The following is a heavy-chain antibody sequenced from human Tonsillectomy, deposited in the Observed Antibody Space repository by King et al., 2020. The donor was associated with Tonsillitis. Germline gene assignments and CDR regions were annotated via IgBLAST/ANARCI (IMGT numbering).Heavy chain of an antibody. V-gene: IGHV1-3*01. CDR1: GYTYSSYT. Sequence: GQLVQSGAEVKKPGASVKISCEASGYTYSSYTLQWVRQAPGQGPEWMGWINPDNGDTKSSQRLQGRVTITWDTSASTAYMEMRSLRFEDTAVYYCATSRGTATFDSWGQGTLVTVSS. CDR3: ATSRGTATFDS. D-gene: IGHD2-21*02. CDR2: INPDNGDT. J-gene: IGHJ4*02.